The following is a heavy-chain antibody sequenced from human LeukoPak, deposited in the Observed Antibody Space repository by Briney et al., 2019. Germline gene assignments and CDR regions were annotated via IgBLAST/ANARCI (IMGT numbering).Heavy chain of an antibody. J-gene: IGHJ4*02. CDR3: ARDGNPFDY. D-gene: IGHD1-14*01. V-gene: IGHV4-59*01. Sequence: SETLSLTCTVSGGSISSYYWSWVRQPPGKGLEWIGYIYYSGSINYNPSLKSRVTISADTSKNQFSLKLSSVTAADTAVYYCARDGNPFDYWGQGTLVTVSS. CDR2: IYYSGSI. CDR1: GGSISSYY.